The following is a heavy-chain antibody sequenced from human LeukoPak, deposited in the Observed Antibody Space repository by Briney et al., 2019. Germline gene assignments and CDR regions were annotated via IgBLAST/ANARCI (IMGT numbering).Heavy chain of an antibody. CDR3: ARGPVKNYYYYGMDV. Sequence: ASVKVSCKASGYTFTGYYMHWVRQAPGQGLEWMGRINPNSGGTNYAQKFQGRVTMTRDTSISTAYMELSRLRSDDTAVYYCARGPVKNYYYYGMDVWGQGTTVTVSS. CDR2: INPNSGGT. V-gene: IGHV1-2*06. J-gene: IGHJ6*02. CDR1: GYTFTGYY.